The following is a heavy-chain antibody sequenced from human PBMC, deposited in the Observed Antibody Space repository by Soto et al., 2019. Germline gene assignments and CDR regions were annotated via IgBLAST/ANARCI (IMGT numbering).Heavy chain of an antibody. CDR1: GYTFTSYG. CDR2: ISAYNGNT. V-gene: IGHV1-18*01. Sequence: ASVKVSCKASGYTFTSYGISWVRQAPGQGLEWMGWISAYNGNTKYAQKIQGRVTMTTDTSTSTAYMELKSLRADDTAVYYCTREPNYLCYWGQETLVTVSS. J-gene: IGHJ4*02. CDR3: TREPNYLCY.